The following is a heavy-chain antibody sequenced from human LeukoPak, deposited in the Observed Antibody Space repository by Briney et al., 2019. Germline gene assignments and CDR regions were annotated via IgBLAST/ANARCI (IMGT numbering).Heavy chain of an antibody. Sequence: GGSLRLSCAASGFTVSSNYMSWVRQAPGKGLEWVSVIYSGGSTYYADSVKGRFTISRDNSKNTLYLQMNSLRAEDTAVYYCASSSVRDSSGYWGTQSWYYFDYWGQGTLVTVSS. V-gene: IGHV3-66*01. CDR3: ASSSVRDSSGYWGTQSWYYFDY. CDR2: IYSGGST. J-gene: IGHJ4*02. D-gene: IGHD3-22*01. CDR1: GFTVSSNY.